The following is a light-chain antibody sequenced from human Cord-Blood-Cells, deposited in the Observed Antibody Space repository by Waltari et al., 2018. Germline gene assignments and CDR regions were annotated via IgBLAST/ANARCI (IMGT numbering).Light chain of an antibody. V-gene: IGKV1-39*01. J-gene: IGKJ1*01. CDR2: AAS. Sequence: DIQMTQSPSPLSASVGDRVTITCRASQSISSYLNWYQQKPGKAPNLLIYAASSLQSGVPSRFSGSGSGTDFTLTISSLQPEDFATYYCQQSYSTPPTFGQGTKVEIK. CDR3: QQSYSTPPT. CDR1: QSISSY.